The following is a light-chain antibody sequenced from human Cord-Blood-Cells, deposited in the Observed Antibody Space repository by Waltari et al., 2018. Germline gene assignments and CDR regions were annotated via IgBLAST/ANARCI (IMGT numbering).Light chain of an antibody. CDR3: YSTDSSGNHRGV. V-gene: IGLV3-10*01. CDR1: ALPKKS. CDR2: EDS. J-gene: IGLJ2*01. Sequence: SYELTQPPSVSVSPGQTARITCSGDALPKKSAYWYQQKSGQAPVLVIYEDSKRPSGIPEIFSGSSSGTMATLTISGAQVEDEADYYCYSTDSSGNHRGVFGGGTKLTVL.